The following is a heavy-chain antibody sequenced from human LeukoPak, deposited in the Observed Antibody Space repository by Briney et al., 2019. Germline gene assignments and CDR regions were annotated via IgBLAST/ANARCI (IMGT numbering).Heavy chain of an antibody. J-gene: IGHJ4*02. Sequence: ASVKVSCKASGYTFTSYDINWVRQASGQGLEWMGWMSPKSAKTGYAQKFQGRVTMTRDTSISTAYMELSSLTSEDTAVYYCARAGYLGRFSLVGYFDYWGQGTLVTVSS. CDR2: MSPKSAKT. CDR3: ARAGYLGRFSLVGYFDY. D-gene: IGHD3-9*01. V-gene: IGHV1-8*02. CDR1: GYTFTSYD.